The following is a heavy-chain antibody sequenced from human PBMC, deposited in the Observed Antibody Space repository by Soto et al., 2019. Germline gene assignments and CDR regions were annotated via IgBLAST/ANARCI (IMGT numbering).Heavy chain of an antibody. CDR2: IIPIFGTA. V-gene: IGHV1-69*06. J-gene: IGHJ4*02. D-gene: IGHD4-17*01. Sequence: SVKVSCKASGGTFSSYAISWVRQAPGQGLEWMGGIIPIFGTANYAQKFQGRVTITADKSTSTAYMELSSLRSEDTAVYYCAGPSVGDYGSFDYWGQGTPVTVSS. CDR1: GGTFSSYA. CDR3: AGPSVGDYGSFDY.